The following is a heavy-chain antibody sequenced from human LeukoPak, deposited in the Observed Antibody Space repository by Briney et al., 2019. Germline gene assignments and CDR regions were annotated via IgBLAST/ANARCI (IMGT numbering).Heavy chain of an antibody. V-gene: IGHV3-73*01. D-gene: IGHD3-22*01. Sequence: GGSLRLSCAASGFTFSGSAMHWVRQASGKGLEWVGRIRSKANSYATAYAASVKGRFTISRDDSKNTAYLQMNSLKTEDTAVYYCTRAWYYYDSSGSFWGQGTLVTVSS. CDR2: IRSKANSYAT. CDR1: GFTFSGSA. J-gene: IGHJ4*02. CDR3: TRAWYYYDSSGSF.